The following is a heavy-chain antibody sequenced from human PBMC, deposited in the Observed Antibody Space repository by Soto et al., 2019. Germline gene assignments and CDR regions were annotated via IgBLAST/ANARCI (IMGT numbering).Heavy chain of an antibody. V-gene: IGHV4-39*01. J-gene: IGHJ4*02. CDR2: IYYDGST. D-gene: IGHD4-17*01. Sequence: SETLSLTCTVSGASISSGTFYWGWIRQPPGKGLESIANIYYDGSTYYNPSLKSRVTISLDTSKNQFSLKLSSVTAADTAVYYCARYGDYGYYFDYWGQATLVTVSS. CDR1: GASISSGTFY. CDR3: ARYGDYGYYFDY.